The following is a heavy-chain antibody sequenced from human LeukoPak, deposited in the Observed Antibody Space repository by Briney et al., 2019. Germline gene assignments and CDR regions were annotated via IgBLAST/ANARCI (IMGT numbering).Heavy chain of an antibody. CDR1: GGSISSGSYY. J-gene: IGHJ4*02. D-gene: IGHD5-12*01. Sequence: KPSETLSLTCTVSGGSISSGSYYWSWIRQPAGKGLEWIGRIYTSGSTNYNPSLKSRVTISVDTSKNQFSLKLSSVTAADTAVYYCARQGMSGYGLFDYWGQGTLVTVSS. CDR3: ARQGMSGYGLFDY. CDR2: IYTSGST. V-gene: IGHV4-61*02.